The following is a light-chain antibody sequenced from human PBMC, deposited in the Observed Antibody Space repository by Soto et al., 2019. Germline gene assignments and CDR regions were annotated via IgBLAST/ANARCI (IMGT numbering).Light chain of an antibody. Sequence: EIVMTQSPATLSVSPGERATLSCRARQSVGSNLAWYQQKPGQAPRLLIFGAWNRATDIPARFSGSGSGTEFTLTISSLQSEDYAVYYCQQYNDWRTFGQGTKLEIK. V-gene: IGKV3-15*01. CDR3: QQYNDWRT. J-gene: IGKJ2*01. CDR1: QSVGSN. CDR2: GAW.